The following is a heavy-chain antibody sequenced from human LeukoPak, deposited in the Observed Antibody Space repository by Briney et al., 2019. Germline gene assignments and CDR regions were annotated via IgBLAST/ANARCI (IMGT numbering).Heavy chain of an antibody. CDR3: AACLKYYYASGLDP. Sequence: GTSVKVSCKASEFTFTNSAMQWVRQARGQRLELMGWIGVGSGNTNYAQRFQERVTITRDMSTCTAYMELSSLRSEDTAVYNCAACLKYYYASGLDPWGQGTLVTVSS. D-gene: IGHD3-10*01. J-gene: IGHJ5*02. V-gene: IGHV1-58*02. CDR1: EFTFTNSA. CDR2: IGVGSGNT.